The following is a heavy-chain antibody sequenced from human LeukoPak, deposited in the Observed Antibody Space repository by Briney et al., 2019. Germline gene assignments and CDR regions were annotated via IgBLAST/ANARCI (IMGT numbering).Heavy chain of an antibody. J-gene: IGHJ4*02. D-gene: IGHD1-26*01. CDR3: ARSGSGSYFEFDY. CDR1: GGSISSGGYY. Sequence: TLSLTCTVSGGSISSGGYYWSWIRQPPGKGLELIAYIYHTGSSYYNPSLKSRVTISVDRSKNQFSLKLSSVTAADTAMYYCARSGSGSYFEFDYWGQGTLVTVSS. CDR2: IYHTGSS. V-gene: IGHV4-30-2*01.